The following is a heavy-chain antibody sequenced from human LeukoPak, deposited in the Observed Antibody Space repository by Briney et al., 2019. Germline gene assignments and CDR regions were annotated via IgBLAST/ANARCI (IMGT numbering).Heavy chain of an antibody. CDR2: ISASGGST. V-gene: IGHV3-23*01. CDR3: ARDGYNSDFDY. D-gene: IGHD5-24*01. Sequence: GGSLRLSCAASGFTFSSSAMSWVRQVPGKGLEWVSGISASGGSTSYADSVRGRFTISRDNSKNTLYVQMNSLRDEDTAVYYCARDGYNSDFDYWGQGTLVTVSS. CDR1: GFTFSSSA. J-gene: IGHJ4*02.